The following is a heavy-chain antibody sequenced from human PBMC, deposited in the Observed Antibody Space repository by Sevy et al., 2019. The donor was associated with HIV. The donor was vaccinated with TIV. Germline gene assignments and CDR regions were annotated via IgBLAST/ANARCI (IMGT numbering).Heavy chain of an antibody. D-gene: IGHD2-2*02. CDR2: IYYSGST. Sequence: SETLSLTCTVSGGSISSYYWSWIRQPPGKGLEWIGYIYYSGSTNYNPSLKSRVTISVDTSKNQFSLKLSSVTAAETAVYYCASAIGYCSSTSCYSYWGQGTLVTVSS. V-gene: IGHV4-59*01. J-gene: IGHJ4*02. CDR1: GGSISSYY. CDR3: ASAIGYCSSTSCYSY.